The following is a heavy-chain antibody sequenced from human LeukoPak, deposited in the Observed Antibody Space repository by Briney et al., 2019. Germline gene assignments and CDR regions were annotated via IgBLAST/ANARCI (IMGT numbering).Heavy chain of an antibody. Sequence: GTSLRLSCAASGFTFNIYGMHWVRQAPGKGLEWVANIKTDGSLIYYVDSVKGRFTISRDNAKNSLYLQMNSLRVEDTAVYYCARDLNWETYWGQGTLVSVSS. J-gene: IGHJ4*02. V-gene: IGHV3-7*01. CDR3: ARDLNWETY. CDR1: GFTFNIYG. D-gene: IGHD7-27*01. CDR2: IKTDGSLI.